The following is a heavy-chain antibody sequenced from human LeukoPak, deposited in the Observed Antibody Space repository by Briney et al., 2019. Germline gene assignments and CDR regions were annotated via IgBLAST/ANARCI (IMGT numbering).Heavy chain of an antibody. J-gene: IGHJ3*02. V-gene: IGHV4-59*01. CDR1: GGSISSYY. D-gene: IGHD3-22*01. Sequence: PSETLSLTWTVSGGSISSYYWSWIRQPPGKGREWIGYIYYSGSTNYNPSLKSRVTISVDTSKNQFSLKLSSVTAADTAVYYCARGPDYYDSSGYYGDAFDIWGQGTMVTVSS. CDR2: IYYSGST. CDR3: ARGPDYYDSSGYYGDAFDI.